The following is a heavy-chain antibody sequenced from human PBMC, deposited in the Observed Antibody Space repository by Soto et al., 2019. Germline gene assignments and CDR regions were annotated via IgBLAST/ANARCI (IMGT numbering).Heavy chain of an antibody. D-gene: IGHD1-1*01. J-gene: IGHJ3*02. CDR3: ARGTNDDAFDI. CDR1: SGSISSDNW. Sequence: SETLSLTCAVSSGSISSDNWWSWVRQPPGKGLEWIGEIYHSGTTNYNPSLKSRVTISLDKSKARFSLNLTSVTAADTAVYYCARGTNDDAFDIWGQGTMVPSPQ. CDR2: IYHSGTT. V-gene: IGHV4-4*02.